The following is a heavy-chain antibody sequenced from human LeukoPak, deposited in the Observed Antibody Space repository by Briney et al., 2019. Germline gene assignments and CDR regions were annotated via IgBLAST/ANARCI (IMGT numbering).Heavy chain of an antibody. D-gene: IGHD5-18*01. CDR2: INSDGSIT. Sequence: GGSLRLSCAASGFTFTTYWMHWIRQAPGKGLVWVSHINSDGSITSYADSVKGRFTISRDNAKNTLYLQMNSLRAEDTAVYYCARDAVDTANAVWGQGTTVTVSS. V-gene: IGHV3-74*01. J-gene: IGHJ6*02. CDR3: ARDAVDTANAV. CDR1: GFTFTTYW.